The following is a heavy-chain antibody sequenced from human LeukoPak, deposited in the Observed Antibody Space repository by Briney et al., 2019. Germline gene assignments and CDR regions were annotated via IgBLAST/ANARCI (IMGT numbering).Heavy chain of an antibody. V-gene: IGHV4-59*01. D-gene: IGHD2/OR15-2a*01. J-gene: IGHJ5*02. CDR1: GGSISSYY. CDR3: VRLASNNWFDP. CDR2: IYYSGST. Sequence: PSETLSLTCTVSGGSISSYYWSWIRQPPGKGLEWIGYIYYSGSTNYNPSLKSRVTISVYTSKNQYSLKLSSVTAADTAVYNCVRLASNNWFDPWGQETLVTVSS.